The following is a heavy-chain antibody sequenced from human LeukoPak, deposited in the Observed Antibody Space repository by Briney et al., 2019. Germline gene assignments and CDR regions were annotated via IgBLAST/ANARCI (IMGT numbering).Heavy chain of an antibody. CDR3: ARARPRYCSSTSCYPLSAFDY. D-gene: IGHD2-2*01. Sequence: GRSLRLSCTASGFTFGNNAMNWVRQAPGKGLEWVSSISSSSSYIYYADSVKGRFTISRDNAKNSLYLQMNSLRAEDTAVYYCARARPRYCSSTSCYPLSAFDYWGQGTLVTVSS. V-gene: IGHV3-21*01. CDR1: GFTFGNNA. CDR2: ISSSSSYI. J-gene: IGHJ4*02.